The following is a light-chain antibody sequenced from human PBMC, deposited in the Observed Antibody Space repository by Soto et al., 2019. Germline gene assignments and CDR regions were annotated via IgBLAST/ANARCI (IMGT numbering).Light chain of an antibody. CDR2: WAS. CDR1: QSVLYSSNNKNY. Sequence: DIVMTQSPDSLAVYLGERATINCKSSQSVLYSSNNKNYLAWYQQKPGQPPKLLIYWASTRESGVPDRFSGSGSGTDFTLTISSLQAEDVAVYYCQQYYSTPLTFGGGT. CDR3: QQYYSTPLT. J-gene: IGKJ4*01. V-gene: IGKV4-1*01.